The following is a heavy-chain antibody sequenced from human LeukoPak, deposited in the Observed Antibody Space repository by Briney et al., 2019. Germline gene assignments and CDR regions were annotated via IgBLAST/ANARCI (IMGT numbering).Heavy chain of an antibody. CDR2: ISYDGSNK. J-gene: IGHJ4*02. CDR3: ASPDSSSWYYFDY. D-gene: IGHD6-13*01. V-gene: IGHV3-30-3*01. Sequence: PEGSLRLSCAASGFTFSSYAMHWVRQAPGKGLEWVAVISYDGSNKYYADSVKGRFTISRDNSKNTLYLQMNSLRAEDTAVYYCASPDSSSWYYFDYWGQGTLVTVSS. CDR1: GFTFSSYA.